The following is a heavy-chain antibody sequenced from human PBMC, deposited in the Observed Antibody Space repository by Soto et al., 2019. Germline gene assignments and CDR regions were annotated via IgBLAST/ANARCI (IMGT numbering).Heavy chain of an antibody. V-gene: IGHV4-59*01. CDR1: GGSISSYY. CDR3: ARIGRPFYYYDSSGYYYGAFDI. J-gene: IGHJ3*02. D-gene: IGHD3-22*01. CDR2: IYYSGST. Sequence: SETLSLTCTVSGGSISSYYWSWIRQPPGKGLEWIGYIYYSGSTNYNPSLKSRVTISVDTSKNQFSLKLSSVTAADAAVYYCARIGRPFYYYDSSGYYYGAFDIWGQGTMVTVSS.